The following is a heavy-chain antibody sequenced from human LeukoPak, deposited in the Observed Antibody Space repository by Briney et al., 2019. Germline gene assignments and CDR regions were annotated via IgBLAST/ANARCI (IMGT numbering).Heavy chain of an antibody. CDR2: ISSSGATT. J-gene: IGHJ4*02. CDR3: AKDLEQTYSSRSTSYDD. CDR1: GFTFSSYA. V-gene: IGHV3-23*01. D-gene: IGHD6-6*01. Sequence: GGSLRLSCAASGFTFSSYAMSWVRQVPGKGLEWVSAISSSGATTGYADSVKGRFTISRDNSKNTLYLQMNSLRAEDTALYYCAKDLEQTYSSRSTSYDDWGQGTLVTVS.